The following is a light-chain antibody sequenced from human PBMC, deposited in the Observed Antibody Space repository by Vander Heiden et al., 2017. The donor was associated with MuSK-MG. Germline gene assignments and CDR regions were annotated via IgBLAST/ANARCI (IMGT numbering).Light chain of an antibody. J-gene: IGKJ1*01. CDR1: QSVRAIY. CDR3: HQYGNSPGT. CDR2: GAS. V-gene: IGKV3-20*01. Sequence: DIVLTQSPGTLSLAPGDSATLSCRASQSVRAIYLAWYQQKPGQAPRLLIAGASSRATDIPDRFSGRGSGTAFTLTISRLEPEDFAVYYCHQYGNSPGTFGQGTKVEIK.